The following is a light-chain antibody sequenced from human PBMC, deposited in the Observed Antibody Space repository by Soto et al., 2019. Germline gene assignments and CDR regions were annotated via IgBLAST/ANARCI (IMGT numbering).Light chain of an antibody. Sequence: GFTQSPCTLSLSPGESATLSCRASQTVSITYLTWYQQKPGQAPRLLIFGASKRATGIPDRFSGSGSGRDFTLTISGLEPEDFAVYYCQQRSNWPPITFGQGTRLEIK. CDR3: QQRSNWPPIT. V-gene: IGKV3D-20*02. CDR2: GAS. CDR1: QTVSITY. J-gene: IGKJ5*01.